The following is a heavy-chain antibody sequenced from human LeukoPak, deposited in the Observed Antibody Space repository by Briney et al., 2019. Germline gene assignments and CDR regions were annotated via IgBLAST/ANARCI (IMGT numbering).Heavy chain of an antibody. D-gene: IGHD6-6*01. Sequence: GGSLRLSCAASGFTFSDYTMNWVCQAPGKGLEWVSFISTTSNYIYYADSVKGRFTISRDNAKNSLYLQMNSLRAEDTAVYYCARDHQYSTGMDVWGQGTTVTVSS. CDR1: GFTFSDYT. CDR2: ISTTSNYI. V-gene: IGHV3-21*01. CDR3: ARDHQYSTGMDV. J-gene: IGHJ6*02.